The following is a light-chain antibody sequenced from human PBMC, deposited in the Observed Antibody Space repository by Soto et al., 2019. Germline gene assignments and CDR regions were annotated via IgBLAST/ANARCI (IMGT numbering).Light chain of an antibody. CDR1: ESVSRN. CDR2: DAS. J-gene: IGKJ5*01. Sequence: EVVMTQSPATLSVSPVERATLSCRASESVSRNLAWYQQKPGQAPRLLIYDASTRATGTPDRFSGGGSGTEFTLTISSLQSEDFVVYYCQQYNSWPPITFGQGTRLEIK. V-gene: IGKV3-15*01. CDR3: QQYNSWPPIT.